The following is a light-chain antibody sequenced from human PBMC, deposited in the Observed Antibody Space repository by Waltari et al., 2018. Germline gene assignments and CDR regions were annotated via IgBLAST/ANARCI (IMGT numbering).Light chain of an antibody. Sequence: DIQMTQSPSFLSASVGDRVTITCRASQGISNFLAWYQQKPGKVPKLLIYAPSPLQSGVPSRFSGSGSGTDFTHTSGSLQAEDVATYYCQKYISAPPGCTFGPGTKVHIK. CDR1: QGISNF. CDR3: QKYISAPPGCT. CDR2: APS. V-gene: IGKV1-27*01. J-gene: IGKJ3*01.